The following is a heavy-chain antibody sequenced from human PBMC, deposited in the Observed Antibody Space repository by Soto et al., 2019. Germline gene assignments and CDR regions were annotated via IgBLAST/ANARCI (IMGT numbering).Heavy chain of an antibody. V-gene: IGHV3-30*18. J-gene: IGHJ6*01. CDR2: MSYDGTNE. CDR3: GKDLHHSSGYFFTVRLNAMDV. Sequence: GGSLRLSCAASGFTFSSYAMQWVRQAPGKGLEWVALMSYDGTNEYYADSVKGRFTISRDNSKNMLFLQINSLRAEDTTVYYCGKDLHHSSGYFFTVRLNAMDVWGQGTTVTVSS. CDR1: GFTFSSYA. D-gene: IGHD3-22*01.